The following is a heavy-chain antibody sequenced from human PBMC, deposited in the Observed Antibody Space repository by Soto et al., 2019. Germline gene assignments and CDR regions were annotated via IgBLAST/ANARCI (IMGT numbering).Heavy chain of an antibody. J-gene: IGHJ2*01. CDR2: ISSSSSYI. CDR1: GFTFSSYS. V-gene: IGHV3-21*01. CDR3: AGERKEPFYWYFDL. Sequence: EVQLVESGGGLVKPGGSLRLSCAASGFTFSSYSMNWVRQAPGKGLEWVSSISSSSSYIYYADSVKGRFTISRDNAKNSLFLKKNGLRAENRAVYYCAGERKEPFYWYFDLGGRGTLVIVSS.